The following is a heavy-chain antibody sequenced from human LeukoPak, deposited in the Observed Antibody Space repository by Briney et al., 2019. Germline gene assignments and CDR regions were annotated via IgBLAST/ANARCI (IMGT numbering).Heavy chain of an antibody. D-gene: IGHD6-19*01. Sequence: GGSLRLSCVASGFTFGHNGMRWVRQAPGKGLEWLTVITYDGATTNYVDTVKGRFTISRDNSENTVYLQMNSLRVEDTAVYYCARERTDPPVAGQGPWGQGTLVTVSS. J-gene: IGHJ5*02. CDR1: GFTFGHNG. V-gene: IGHV3-30*03. CDR3: ARERTDPPVAGQGP. CDR2: ITYDGATT.